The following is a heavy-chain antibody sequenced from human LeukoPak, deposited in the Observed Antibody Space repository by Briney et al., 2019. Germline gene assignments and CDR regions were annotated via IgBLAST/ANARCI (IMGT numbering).Heavy chain of an antibody. CDR3: AKVTGYCSSTSCYSSNDY. J-gene: IGHJ4*02. Sequence: GGSLRLSCAASGLIFSSYSMRCVRQAPGKGLEWVAAISGSGGSTYYADSVEGRFTISRDHSKNTLYLQMNSLRAEDTAVYYCAKVTGYCSSTSCYSSNDYWGQATLVTVSS. CDR1: GLIFSSYS. V-gene: IGHV3-23*01. D-gene: IGHD2-2*01. CDR2: ISGSGGST.